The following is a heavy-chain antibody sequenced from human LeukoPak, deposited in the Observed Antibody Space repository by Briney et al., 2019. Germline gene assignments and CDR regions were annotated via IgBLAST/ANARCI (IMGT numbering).Heavy chain of an antibody. D-gene: IGHD3-10*01. CDR3: AGRKTTMVRGVIDY. V-gene: IGHV4-34*01. CDR2: INHSGST. Sequence: SETLSLTCAVYGGSFSGYYWSWIRQPPGKGLEWIGEINHSGSTNYNPSLKSRVTISVDTSKNQFSLKLSSVTAADTAVYYCAGRKTTMVRGVIDYWGQGTLVTVSS. J-gene: IGHJ4*02. CDR1: GGSFSGYY.